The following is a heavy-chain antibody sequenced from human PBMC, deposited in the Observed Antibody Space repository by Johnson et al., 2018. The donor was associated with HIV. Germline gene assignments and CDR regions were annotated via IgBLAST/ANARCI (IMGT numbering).Heavy chain of an antibody. CDR1: GFTFSSYG. CDR2: IKQDGSEK. V-gene: IGHV3-7*01. D-gene: IGHD6-19*01. Sequence: VQLVESGGGVVQPGGSLRLSCAASGFTFSSYGMHWVRQAPGKGLEWVANIKQDGSEKYYVDSVKGRFTISRDNAKNSLYLQMNSLRAEDTAVYYCARDGYSSGWYGNDALDIWGQGTMVTVSS. J-gene: IGHJ3*02. CDR3: ARDGYSSGWYGNDALDI.